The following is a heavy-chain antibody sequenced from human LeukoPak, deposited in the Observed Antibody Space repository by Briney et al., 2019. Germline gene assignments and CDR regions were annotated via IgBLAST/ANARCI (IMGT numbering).Heavy chain of an antibody. CDR1: GYTFTSYG. D-gene: IGHD4-23*01. CDR2: ISAYNGNT. J-gene: IGHJ6*02. Sequence: ASVKVSCKASGYTFTSYGISWVRQAPGQGLEWMGWISAYNGNTNYAQKLQGRVTMTTDTSTSTAYMGLRSLRSDDTAVYYCARDLAVGSSYYYYGMDVWGQGTTVTVSS. CDR3: ARDLAVGSSYYYYGMDV. V-gene: IGHV1-18*01.